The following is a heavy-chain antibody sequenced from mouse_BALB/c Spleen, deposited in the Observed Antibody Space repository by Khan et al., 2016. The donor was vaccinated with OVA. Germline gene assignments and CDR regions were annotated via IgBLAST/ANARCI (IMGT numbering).Heavy chain of an antibody. CDR3: ARSSSYYRYFFDY. V-gene: IGHV1-9*01. CDR1: GYTFSTYW. Sequence: QVQLKESGAELMKPGASVKISCKATGYTFSTYWIEWVKQRPGHGLEWIGEILPGSGSTNYNEKFKGKATFTADTSSNTAYMQLSSLTSEDSAVYYCARSSSYYRYFFDYWGQGTTLTVSA. D-gene: IGHD2-14*01. CDR2: ILPGSGST. J-gene: IGHJ2*01.